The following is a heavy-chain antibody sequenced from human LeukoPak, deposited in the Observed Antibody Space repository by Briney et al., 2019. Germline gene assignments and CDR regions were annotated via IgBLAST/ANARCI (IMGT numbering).Heavy chain of an antibody. CDR1: GFTFRSYS. CDR3: ARGIAVAGRVSGV. D-gene: IGHD6-19*01. Sequence: PGGSLRLSCAASGFTFRSYSMNWVRQAPGKELEWVSSISSSSSYIYYADSVKGRFTISRDNAKNSLYLQMNSLRAEDTAVYYCARGIAVAGRVSGVWGQGTTVTVSS. CDR2: ISSSSSYI. V-gene: IGHV3-21*01. J-gene: IGHJ6*02.